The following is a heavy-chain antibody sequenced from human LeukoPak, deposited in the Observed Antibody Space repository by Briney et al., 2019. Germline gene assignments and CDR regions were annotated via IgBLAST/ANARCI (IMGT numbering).Heavy chain of an antibody. V-gene: IGHV4-61*02. CDR1: YYSINSGYF. CDR2: FYTGGST. D-gene: IGHD1-26*01. J-gene: IGHJ6*03. CDR3: ASSRWDQPYYYYYYMDV. Sequence: SETLSLTCTVSYYSINSGYFWGWIRQPAGRGLEWIGRFYTGGSTNYNSFLKSRITISVDTSKNQFSLKLSSVTAADTAVYYCASSRWDQPYYYYYYMDVWGKGTTVTVSS.